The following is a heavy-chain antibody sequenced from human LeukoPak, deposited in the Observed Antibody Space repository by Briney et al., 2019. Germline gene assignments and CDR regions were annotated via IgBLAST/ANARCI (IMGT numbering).Heavy chain of an antibody. Sequence: GESLRLSWAASGFTFSSYSRNWVRQAPGKGLEWVAYISSSSSTIYYADSVKGRFTISRYNDKNSLYMQLNSLRDEDTAVYYCAGLYTSSWDSWGQGTLVTVSS. CDR2: ISSSSSTI. CDR1: GFTFSSYS. V-gene: IGHV3-48*02. D-gene: IGHD6-13*01. CDR3: AGLYTSSWDS. J-gene: IGHJ4*02.